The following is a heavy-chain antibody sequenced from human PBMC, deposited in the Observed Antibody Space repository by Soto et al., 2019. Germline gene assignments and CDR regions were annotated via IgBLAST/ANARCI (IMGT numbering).Heavy chain of an antibody. CDR2: IYHSGST. Sequence: PSETLSLTCAVSGGSISSGGYSWSWIRQPPGKGLEWIGYIYHSGSTYYNPSLKSRVTISVDRSKNQFSLKLSSVTAADTAVYYCARVYPQYCGGDCYDYWGQGTLVTVSS. CDR1: GGSISSGGYS. CDR3: ARVYPQYCGGDCYDY. V-gene: IGHV4-30-2*01. J-gene: IGHJ4*02. D-gene: IGHD2-21*01.